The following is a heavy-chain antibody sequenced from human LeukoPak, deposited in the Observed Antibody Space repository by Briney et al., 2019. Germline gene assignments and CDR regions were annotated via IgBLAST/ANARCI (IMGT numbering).Heavy chain of an antibody. Sequence: GGSLRLSCAASGFTLPTYWMSWVRQAPGRGLEWVANIKEDGSEKHYVDSVKGRFTISGDNPKESIYLQMNSLRAEDTAVYYCARLGRSFFYDSSGAHYYYYMDVWGKGTTVIVSS. CDR2: IKEDGSEK. CDR3: ARLGRSFFYDSSGAHYYYYMDV. J-gene: IGHJ6*03. V-gene: IGHV3-7*01. CDR1: GFTLPTYW. D-gene: IGHD3-22*01.